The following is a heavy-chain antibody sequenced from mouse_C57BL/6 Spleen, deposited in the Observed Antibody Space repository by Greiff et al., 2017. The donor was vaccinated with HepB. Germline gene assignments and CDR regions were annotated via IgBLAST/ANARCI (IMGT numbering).Heavy chain of an antibody. Sequence: LVESGAGLVKPGASVKISCKASGYALSSYWVNWVKQRPGKGLEWIGQIYPGDGDTNYNGKSKGKATLTADKSSSTAYMQLSSLTSEDSAVYFCSRYGGNYYAMDYWGQGTSVTVSS. CDR2: IYPGDGDT. CDR1: GYALSSYW. V-gene: IGHV1-80*01. J-gene: IGHJ4*01. D-gene: IGHD1-1*02. CDR3: SRYGGNYYAMDY.